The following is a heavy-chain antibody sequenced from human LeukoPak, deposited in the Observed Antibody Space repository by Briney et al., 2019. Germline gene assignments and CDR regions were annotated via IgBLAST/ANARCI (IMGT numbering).Heavy chain of an antibody. CDR2: IYYSGST. Sequence: PSQTLSLTCTVSGGSISSGDYYWSWIRQPPGKGLEWIGYIYYSGSTYYNPSLKSRVTISVDTSKNQFSLKLSSVTAADTAVSYCASSLPAAISGAFDIWGQGTMVTVSS. CDR3: ASSLPAAISGAFDI. D-gene: IGHD2-2*01. V-gene: IGHV4-30-4*08. CDR1: GGSISSGDYY. J-gene: IGHJ3*02.